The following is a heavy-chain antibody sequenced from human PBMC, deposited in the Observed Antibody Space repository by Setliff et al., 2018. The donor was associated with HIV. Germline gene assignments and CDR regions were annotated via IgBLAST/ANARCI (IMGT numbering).Heavy chain of an antibody. CDR3: AIGESSTWDLAEHFQH. Sequence: SETLSLTCTVSGVSVSSGGYYWSWIRQHPGKGLEWIGDVHHTGTTYLNPSLKSRITISVDTSKNQFSLKLGFVTAADTALYHCAIGESSTWDLAEHFQHWGHGTLVTVSS. CDR2: VHHTGTT. J-gene: IGHJ1*01. V-gene: IGHV4-31*03. D-gene: IGHD2-2*01. CDR1: GVSVSSGGYY.